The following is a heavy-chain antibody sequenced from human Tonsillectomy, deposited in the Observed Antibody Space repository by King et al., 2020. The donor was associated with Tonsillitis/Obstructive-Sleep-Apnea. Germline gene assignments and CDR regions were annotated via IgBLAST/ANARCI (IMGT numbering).Heavy chain of an antibody. D-gene: IGHD6-13*01. Sequence: VQLVESGGGLVQPGGSLRLSCAASGFTISSNYMSWVRQAPGKGLEWVSVIYSGGSTYYADSVKGRFTISRDNSKNTLYLQMNSLRAEDTAVYYCLGVNPTQQLQISWGQGTLVTVSS. CDR2: IYSGGST. CDR1: GFTISSNY. CDR3: LGVNPTQQLQIS. V-gene: IGHV3-66*01. J-gene: IGHJ4*02.